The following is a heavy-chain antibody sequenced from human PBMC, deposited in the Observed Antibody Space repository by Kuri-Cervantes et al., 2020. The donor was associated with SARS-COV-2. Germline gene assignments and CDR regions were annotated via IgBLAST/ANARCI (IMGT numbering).Heavy chain of an antibody. CDR3: AKQPASWFGKSDLVDY. CDR2: IRYDGSNK. Sequence: GSLRLSCAASGFTFSDYYITWIRQAPGKGLEWVAFIRYDGSNKYYADSVKGRFTNSRDNSKNTLYLQMNSLRAEDTAVYYCAKQPASWFGKSDLVDYWGQGTLVTVSS. V-gene: IGHV3-30*02. CDR1: GFTFSDYY. J-gene: IGHJ4*02. D-gene: IGHD3-10*01.